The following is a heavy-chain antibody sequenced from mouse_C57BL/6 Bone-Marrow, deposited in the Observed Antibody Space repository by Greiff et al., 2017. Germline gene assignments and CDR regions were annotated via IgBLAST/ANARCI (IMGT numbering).Heavy chain of an antibody. CDR2: IYPGGGYT. Sequence: VQGVESGAELVRPGTSVKMSCKASGYTFTNYWIGWAKQRPGHGLEWIGDIYPGGGYTNYNEKFKGKATLTADKSSSTAYMQFSSLTSEDSAIYYCAREGGDGYFQFAYWGQGTLVTVSA. CDR1: GYTFTNYW. CDR3: AREGGDGYFQFAY. J-gene: IGHJ3*01. V-gene: IGHV1-63*01. D-gene: IGHD2-3*01.